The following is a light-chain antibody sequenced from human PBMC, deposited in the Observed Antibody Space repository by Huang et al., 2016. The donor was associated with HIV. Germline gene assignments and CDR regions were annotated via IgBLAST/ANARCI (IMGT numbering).Light chain of an antibody. J-gene: IGKJ1*01. Sequence: EIVLTQSPGTLSLSQGERATLSCRASHSVSNNYLAWYQTKPGQAPRLLIYGASTRAPDIPDRFSGRGSGTEFTLTINRLEPEDFAVYYCQQYGSSRGTFGQGTKVEIK. CDR3: QQYGSSRGT. CDR1: HSVSNNY. V-gene: IGKV3-20*01. CDR2: GAS.